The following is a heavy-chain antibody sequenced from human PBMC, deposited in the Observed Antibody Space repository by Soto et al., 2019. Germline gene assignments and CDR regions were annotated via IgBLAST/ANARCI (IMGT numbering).Heavy chain of an antibody. CDR2: INPSGGST. CDR3: ARDRYGQWLTHNWFDP. J-gene: IGHJ5*02. CDR1: GYTFTSYY. V-gene: IGHV1-46*01. D-gene: IGHD6-19*01. Sequence: VASVKVSCKASGYTFTSYYMHWVRQAPGQGLEWMGIINPSGGSTSYAQKFQGRVTMTRDTSTSTVYMELSSLRSEDTAVYYCARDRYGQWLTHNWFDPWGQGTLVTVSS.